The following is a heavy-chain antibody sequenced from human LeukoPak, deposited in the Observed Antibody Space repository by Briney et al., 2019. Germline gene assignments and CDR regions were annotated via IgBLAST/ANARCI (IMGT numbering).Heavy chain of an antibody. J-gene: IGHJ5*02. CDR2: INAGNGDT. V-gene: IGHV1-3*01. CDR3: ARVPYYYDNNWFDP. CDR1: GYTFTSYA. D-gene: IGHD3-22*01. Sequence: ASVKVSCKASGYTFTSYAMHWVRQAPGQRLEWMGWINAGNGDTKYSQKFQGRVTITRDTSASTAYMELSSLRSEDTAVYYCARVPYYYDNNWFDPWGQGTLVTVSS.